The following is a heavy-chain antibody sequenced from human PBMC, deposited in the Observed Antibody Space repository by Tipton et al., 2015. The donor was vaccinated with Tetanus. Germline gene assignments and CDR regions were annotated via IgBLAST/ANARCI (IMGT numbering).Heavy chain of an antibody. CDR2: ISYDGSNK. CDR3: ARDNPDLWFGEVRHYGMDV. Sequence: QLVQSGGGLIQPGGSLRLSCAASGFTVSSNYMSWVRQAPGKGLEWVAVISYDGSNKYYADSVKGRFTISRDNSKNTLYLQMNSLRAEDTAVYYCARDNPDLWFGEVRHYGMDVWGQGTTVTVSS. CDR1: GFTVSSNY. V-gene: IGHV3-30-3*01. D-gene: IGHD3-10*01. J-gene: IGHJ6*02.